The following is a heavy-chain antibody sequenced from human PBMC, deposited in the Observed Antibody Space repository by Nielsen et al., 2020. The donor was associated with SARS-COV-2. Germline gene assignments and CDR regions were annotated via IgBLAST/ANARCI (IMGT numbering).Heavy chain of an antibody. Sequence: SETLSLTCTVSSGSISSYYWSWFRQPPGQGLEWIGYVSYSGSTDSNPSLKSRVTISVDTSKNQFSLRLSSVTAADTAVYYCARLSYYYDSSGHSLGAAFDIWGQGTMVTVSS. D-gene: IGHD3-22*01. CDR2: VSYSGST. J-gene: IGHJ3*02. CDR1: SGSISSYY. V-gene: IGHV4-59*08. CDR3: ARLSYYYDSSGHSLGAAFDI.